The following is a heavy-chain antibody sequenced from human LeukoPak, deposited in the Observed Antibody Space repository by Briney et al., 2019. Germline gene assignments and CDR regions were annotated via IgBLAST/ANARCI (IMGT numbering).Heavy chain of an antibody. Sequence: GGSLRLSCVASGFTFSSSGMHWVRQSPGKWLDWVAFIRNDGNKYNYAESVKGRFTVSRYNSNYALYLILHSLSAEDTAVYYCVKVDTWGQGTLVTVSS. D-gene: IGHD5-18*01. CDR2: IRNDGNKY. J-gene: IGHJ4*02. CDR3: VKVDT. V-gene: IGHV3-30*02. CDR1: GFTFSSSG.